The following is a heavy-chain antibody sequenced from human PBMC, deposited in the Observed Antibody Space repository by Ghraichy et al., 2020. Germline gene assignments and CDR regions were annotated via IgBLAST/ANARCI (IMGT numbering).Heavy chain of an antibody. CDR1: GATFSSYT. CDR3: ARGLSTIFGDSRGYFDY. V-gene: IGHV1-69*02. Sequence: SVKVSCKASGATFSSYTISWVRQAPGQGLEWMGRIIPILGIANYAQKFQGRVTITADKSTSTAYMELSSLRSEDTAVYYCARGLSTIFGDSRGYFDYWGQGTLFTVSS. J-gene: IGHJ4*02. CDR2: IIPILGIA. D-gene: IGHD3-3*01.